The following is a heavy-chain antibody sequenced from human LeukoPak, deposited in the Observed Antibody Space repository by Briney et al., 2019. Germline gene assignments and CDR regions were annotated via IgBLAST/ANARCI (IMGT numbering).Heavy chain of an antibody. J-gene: IGHJ6*03. CDR1: GYTFTSYD. D-gene: IGHD3-10*01. Sequence: ASVKVSCKASGYTFTSYDINWVRQATGQGLEWMGWMNPNSGNTGYAQKFQGRVTITRNTSISTAYMELSSLRSEDTAVYYCARGYYAPLFYCYYYMDVWGKGTTVTVSS. V-gene: IGHV1-8*03. CDR2: MNPNSGNT. CDR3: ARGYYAPLFYCYYYMDV.